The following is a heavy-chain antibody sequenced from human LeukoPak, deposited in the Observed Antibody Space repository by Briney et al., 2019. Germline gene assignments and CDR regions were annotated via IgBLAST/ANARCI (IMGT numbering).Heavy chain of an antibody. V-gene: IGHV3-43*01. CDR3: AKAPALGDGIDY. D-gene: IGHD2-21*02. CDR1: GFTFSSYT. J-gene: IGHJ4*02. CDR2: ISWDGGST. Sequence: TGGSLRLSCAASGFTFSSYTMHWVRQAPGKGLEWVSLISWDGGSTYYADSVKGRFTISRDNSKNSLYLQMNSLRTEDTALYYCAKAPALGDGIDYWGQGTLVTVSS.